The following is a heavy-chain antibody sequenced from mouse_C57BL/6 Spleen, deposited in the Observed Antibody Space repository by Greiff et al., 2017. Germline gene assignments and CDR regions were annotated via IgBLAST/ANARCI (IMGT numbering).Heavy chain of an antibody. V-gene: IGHV1-55*01. CDR1: GYTFTSYW. CDR2: IYPGSGST. CDR3: VRAYYCGSIYWDFEG. D-gene: IGHD1-1*01. J-gene: IGHJ1*03. Sequence: QVQLQQPGAELVKPGASVKMSCKASGYTFTSYWITWVKQRPGQGLEWIGDIYPGSGSTNYNEKFKSKATLTVDTSSSTAYMQRRSLTSEDSADYYCVRAYYCGSIYWDFEGWGTRATVTASS.